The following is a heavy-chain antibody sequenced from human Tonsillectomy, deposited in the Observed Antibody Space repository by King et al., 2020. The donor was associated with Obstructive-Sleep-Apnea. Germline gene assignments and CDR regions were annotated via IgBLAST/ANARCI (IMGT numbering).Heavy chain of an antibody. Sequence: GGWGGGWGQPGESLRLSCTVSGFTVSNLWMNWVRQAPGRGLEWVSNINQDGSAKNYVDSVKGRFIISRDNARNSLYLQMSSLRVDDAAVYYCVGGSGWIFDFWGQGILVAVSS. J-gene: IGHJ4*02. D-gene: IGHD6-19*01. CDR3: VGGSGWIFDF. CDR1: GFTVSNLW. CDR2: INQDGSAK. V-gene: IGHV3-7*01.